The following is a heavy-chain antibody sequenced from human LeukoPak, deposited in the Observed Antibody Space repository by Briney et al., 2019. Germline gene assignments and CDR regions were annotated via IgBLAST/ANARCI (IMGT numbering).Heavy chain of an antibody. J-gene: IGHJ3*02. V-gene: IGHV1-69*13. D-gene: IGHD1-26*01. CDR2: IIPIFGTA. CDR3: ARLAISGSYGRLVVFDAFDI. Sequence: SVKVSCKASGGTFSSYAISWVRQAPGQGLEWMGGIIPIFGTANYAQKFQGRVTITADESTSTAYMELSSLRSEDTAVYYCARLAISGSYGRLVVFDAFDIWGQGTMVTVSS. CDR1: GGTFSSYA.